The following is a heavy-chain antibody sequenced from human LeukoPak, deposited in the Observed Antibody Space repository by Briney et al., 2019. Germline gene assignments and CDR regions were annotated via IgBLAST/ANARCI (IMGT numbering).Heavy chain of an antibody. CDR1: GYSFSTYW. Sequence: GESLKISCKGSGYSFSTYWIGWVHQMPGKGLEWMGIIYPGDSDTRYSPSFQGQVTISADKSISTAYLQWSSLKASDIAMYYCARLYDFDRSGYYYVGDYWGQGTLVTVSS. V-gene: IGHV5-51*07. D-gene: IGHD3-22*01. CDR2: IYPGDSDT. J-gene: IGHJ4*02. CDR3: ARLYDFDRSGYYYVGDY.